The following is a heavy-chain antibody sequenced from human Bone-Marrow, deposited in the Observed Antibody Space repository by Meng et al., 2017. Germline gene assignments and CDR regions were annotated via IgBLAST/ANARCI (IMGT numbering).Heavy chain of an antibody. Sequence: GESLKISCKGSGYSFTSYWIGWVRQMPGKGLEWMGIIYPGDSDTRYSPSFQGQVTISADKSISTAYMELSSLRSEDTAVYYCATQSTIEMATIKGLYFDYWGQGTLVTVSS. CDR1: GYSFTSYW. J-gene: IGHJ4*02. CDR3: ATQSTIEMATIKGLYFDY. V-gene: IGHV5-51*01. D-gene: IGHD5-24*01. CDR2: IYPGDSDT.